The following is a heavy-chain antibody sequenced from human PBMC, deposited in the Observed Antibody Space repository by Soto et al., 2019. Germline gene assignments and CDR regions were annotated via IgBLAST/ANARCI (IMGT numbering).Heavy chain of an antibody. CDR1: GGSISSSSYY. CDR3: ASTFAGDYEYYFDY. V-gene: IGHV4-39*01. Sequence: PSETLSLTCTVSGGSISSSSYYWGWIRQPPGKGLEWIGSIYYSGSTYYNPSLKSRVTISVGTSKNQFSLKLSSVTAADTAVYYCASTFAGDYEYYFDYWGQGTLVTVSS. D-gene: IGHD4-17*01. CDR2: IYYSGST. J-gene: IGHJ4*02.